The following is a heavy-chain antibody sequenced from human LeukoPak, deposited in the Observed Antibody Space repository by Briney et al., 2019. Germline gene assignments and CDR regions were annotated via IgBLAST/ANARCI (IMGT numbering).Heavy chain of an antibody. CDR1: GFTFSGST. J-gene: IGHJ6*02. D-gene: IGHD1-26*01. Sequence: GGSLKLSCAASGFTFSGSTMHWVRQASGKGLEWVGRIRSKANNYATAYATSVKGRFTLSRDDSKNTAYLQMNSLKTEDTAVYYCIRGAASGSYYGFDVWGQGATVTVSS. CDR2: IRSKANNYAT. V-gene: IGHV3-73*01. CDR3: IRGAASGSYYGFDV.